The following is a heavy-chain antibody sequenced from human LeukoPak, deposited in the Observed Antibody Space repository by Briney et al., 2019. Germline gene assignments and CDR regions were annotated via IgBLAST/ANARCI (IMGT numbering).Heavy chain of an antibody. Sequence: GGSLRLSCAASGFTFSSNYMSWVRQAPGKGLEWVSVIYSGGSTNYADSVKGSFTISRDNTTNTLYLQMKTLRAEDTAVYYCALPAATINIDYWGEGTLLTVSS. CDR2: IYSGGST. CDR3: ALPAATINIDY. V-gene: IGHV3-66*01. CDR1: GFTFSSNY. D-gene: IGHD2-2*01. J-gene: IGHJ4*02.